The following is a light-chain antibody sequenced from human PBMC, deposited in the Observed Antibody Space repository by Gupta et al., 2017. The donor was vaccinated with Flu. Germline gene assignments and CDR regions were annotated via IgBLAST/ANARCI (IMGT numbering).Light chain of an antibody. Sequence: DIEMTQSPSSLSASVGDRVTITCRASQDITNDLTWYQQKPGEAPQRLIFAASTLESGVPSRFSGSGLGTEFTLTISSLQPEDFATYHCRQHNTYPHTFGGGTRVEI. CDR2: AAS. CDR3: RQHNTYPHT. V-gene: IGKV1-17*01. CDR1: QDITND. J-gene: IGKJ4*01.